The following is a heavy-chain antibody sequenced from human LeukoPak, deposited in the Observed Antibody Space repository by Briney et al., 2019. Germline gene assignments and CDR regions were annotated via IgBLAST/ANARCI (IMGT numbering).Heavy chain of an antibody. Sequence: PGGSLRLSCAASGFTFKNYGMNWVRQAPGKGLEWVSYITGSGGSAYYADSVKGRFTISRDNSKNTVYLQMNSLRAEDTAVYFCVRGVTAASSYYYDSWGQGTLVTVSS. J-gene: IGHJ4*02. V-gene: IGHV3-23*01. D-gene: IGHD6-13*01. CDR3: VRGVTAASSYYYDS. CDR1: GFTFKNYG. CDR2: ITGSGGSA.